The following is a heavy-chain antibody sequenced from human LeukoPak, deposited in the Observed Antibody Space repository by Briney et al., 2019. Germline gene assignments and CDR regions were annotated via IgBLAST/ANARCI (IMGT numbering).Heavy chain of an antibody. J-gene: IGHJ4*02. CDR1: GYTFTSYY. CDR2: INPSGGST. D-gene: IGHD3-9*01. CDR3: ARDANAYDILTGYYDY. V-gene: IGHV1-46*01. Sequence: ASVKVSCKASGYTFTSYYMHWVRQAPGQGLEWMGIINPSGGSTSYAQKFQGRVTMTRDTSTSTVYMELRSLRSEDTAVYYCARDANAYDILTGYYDYWGQGTLVTVSS.